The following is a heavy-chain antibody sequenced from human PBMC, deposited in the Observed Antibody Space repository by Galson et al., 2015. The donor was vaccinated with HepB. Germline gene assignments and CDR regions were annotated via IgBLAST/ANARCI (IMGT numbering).Heavy chain of an antibody. CDR2: ITTNSDYI. V-gene: IGHV3-21*01. CDR1: GFTFNYYT. D-gene: IGHD1/OR15-1a*01. J-gene: IGHJ4*02. Sequence: SLRLSCAASGFTFNYYTMNWVRQAPGKGLEWVSSITTNSDYIYYADSVKGRFSVSRDNAKRSLFLQMNSLRAEDTAMYYCARGWEQYFDYWGQGILVTVSS. CDR3: ARGWEQYFDY.